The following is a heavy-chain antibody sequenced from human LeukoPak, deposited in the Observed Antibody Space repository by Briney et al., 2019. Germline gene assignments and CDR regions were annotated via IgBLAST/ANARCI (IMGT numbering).Heavy chain of an antibody. CDR3: ARGRSGTTFYYYYYGMDV. CDR1: GFTFSSYW. CDR2: INHSGST. V-gene: IGHV4-34*01. D-gene: IGHD1-1*01. Sequence: PGGSLRLSCAASGFTFSSYWMSWIRQPPGKGLEWIGEINHSGSTNYNPSLKSRVTISVDTSKNQFSLKLSSVTAADTAVYYCARGRSGTTFYYYYYGMDVWGQGTTVTVSS. J-gene: IGHJ6*02.